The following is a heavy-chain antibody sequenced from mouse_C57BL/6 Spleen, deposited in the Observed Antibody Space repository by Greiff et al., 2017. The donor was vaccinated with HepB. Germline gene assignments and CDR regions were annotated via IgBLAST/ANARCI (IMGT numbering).Heavy chain of an antibody. CDR1: GFTFTDYY. CDR3: ARDGYPCDY. V-gene: IGHV7-3*01. Sequence: EVKLMESGGGLVQPGRSLSLSCAASGFTFTDYYMSWVRQPPGKALEWLGFIRNKANGYTTEYSASVKGRFTISRDNSQSILYLQMNALRAEDSATYYCARDGYPCDYWGQGTTLTVSS. CDR2: IRNKANGYTT. D-gene: IGHD2-3*01. J-gene: IGHJ2*01.